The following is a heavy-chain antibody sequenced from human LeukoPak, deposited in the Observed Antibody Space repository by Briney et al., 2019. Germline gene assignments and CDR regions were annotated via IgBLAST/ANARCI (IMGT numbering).Heavy chain of an antibody. CDR1: RFTFSSYA. V-gene: IGHV3-23*01. D-gene: IGHD3-16*02. J-gene: IGHJ4*02. Sequence: PGGSLRLSCAASRFTFSSYAMSWVRQAPGKGLEWVSGISASGSSTYYADSAQGLFTISRDNSKNTLYLQMDSLRAEDTAVYYCAKSMGAGTSYPIDYWGQGTLVTVSS. CDR3: AKSMGAGTSYPIDY. CDR2: ISASGSST.